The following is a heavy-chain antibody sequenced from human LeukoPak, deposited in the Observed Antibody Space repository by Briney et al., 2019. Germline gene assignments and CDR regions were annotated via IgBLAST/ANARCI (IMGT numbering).Heavy chain of an antibody. D-gene: IGHD3-10*01. V-gene: IGHV1-18*01. CDR1: GYTFTRYG. CDR3: ARASYYYGSGSYPRPFDY. J-gene: IGHJ4*02. CDR2: ISAYNGNT. Sequence: ATVKVSCKASGYTFTRYGISWVRQAPGQGLEWMGWISAYNGNTNYAQKLQGRVTMTTDTSTSTAYMELRSLRSDDTAVYYCARASYYYGSGSYPRPFDYWGQGTLVTVSS.